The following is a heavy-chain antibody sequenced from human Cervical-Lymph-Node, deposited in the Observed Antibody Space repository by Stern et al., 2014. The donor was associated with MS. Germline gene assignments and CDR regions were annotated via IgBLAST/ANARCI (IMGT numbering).Heavy chain of an antibody. D-gene: IGHD5-12*01. CDR2: ISSSGSTI. Sequence: DQLVESGGGLVKPGGSLRLSCAASGFTFSDYYMSWIRQAPGQGLEWVSFISSSGSTIYYADSVKGRFTISRDNAKNSLYLQMNSLRAEDTAVYYCARKEGVTTINAAFDIWGQGTVVTVSS. J-gene: IGHJ3*02. CDR1: GFTFSDYY. V-gene: IGHV3-11*01. CDR3: ARKEGVTTINAAFDI.